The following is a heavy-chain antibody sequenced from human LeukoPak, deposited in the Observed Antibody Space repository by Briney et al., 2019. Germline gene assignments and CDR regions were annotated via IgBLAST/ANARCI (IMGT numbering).Heavy chain of an antibody. Sequence: GGSLRLSCAASGFTFSSYSMNWVRQAPGKGLEWVSYISSSSTTIDYADSVKGRFTISRDKAKNSLYLQMNSLRAEDTAVYYCVRDKDWAFDYWGQGTLIAVSS. CDR1: GFTFSSYS. CDR3: VRDKDWAFDY. CDR2: ISSSSTTI. V-gene: IGHV3-48*01. J-gene: IGHJ4*02. D-gene: IGHD3-9*01.